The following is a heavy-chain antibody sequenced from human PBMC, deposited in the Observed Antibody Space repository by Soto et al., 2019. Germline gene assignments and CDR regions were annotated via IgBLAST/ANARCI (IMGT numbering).Heavy chain of an antibody. J-gene: IGHJ6*02. D-gene: IGHD3-10*01. CDR1: GGSFSGYY. CDR3: ARDRHRRPMVGGVAYYYCGMEV. Sequence: SETLSLTCAVYGGSFSGYYWSWIRQPPGKGLEWLGEINHSGSTNYNPSLKSRVTISVDTSKNQFSLKLSSVTAADTAVYYCARDRHRRPMVGGVAYYYCGMEVWRQGTTVTVSS. V-gene: IGHV4-34*01. CDR2: INHSGST.